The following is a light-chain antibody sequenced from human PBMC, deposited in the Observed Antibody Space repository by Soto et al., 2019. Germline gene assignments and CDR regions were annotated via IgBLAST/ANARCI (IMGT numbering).Light chain of an antibody. V-gene: IGKV1-5*03. CDR3: QQYNSDPTWT. CDR2: KAA. Sequence: DIKMTQSPSTLSASVGDRVTITCRASQSISSWLAWYQQKPGKAPKLLIYKAASLESGVPSRFSGSGSGTEFTLTISSLQPDDFATYYCQQYNSDPTWTFGQGTKVEIK. J-gene: IGKJ1*01. CDR1: QSISSW.